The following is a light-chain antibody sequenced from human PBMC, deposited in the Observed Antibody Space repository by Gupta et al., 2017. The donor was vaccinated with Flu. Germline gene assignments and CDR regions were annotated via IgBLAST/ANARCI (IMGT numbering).Light chain of an antibody. CDR3: QELSTWAYT. Sequence: EIVLTQSPATLSLSPGERATLSFRASQSVSSYLAWYQQKAGQAPRLLIYDASNRATGIPARFSSRASAAYFTLISSMRDPEDFVVYCIQELSTWAYTFGEGTXMEIK. J-gene: IGKJ2*01. CDR2: DAS. V-gene: IGKV3-11*01. CDR1: QSVSSY.